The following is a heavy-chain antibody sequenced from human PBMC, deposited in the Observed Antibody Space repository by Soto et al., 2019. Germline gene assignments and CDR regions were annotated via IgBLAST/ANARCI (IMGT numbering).Heavy chain of an antibody. D-gene: IGHD3-3*01. CDR2: IVVGSGNT. CDR1: GLTFTSSA. Sequence: GASVKVSCKASGLTFTSSAVQWVRQARGQRLEWIGWIVVGSGNTIYAQKFQGRVTMTRDTSISTAYMELSRLRSDDTAVYYCARVVGYDFWSGYHNWFDPWGHGTLVTVSS. J-gene: IGHJ5*02. V-gene: IGHV1-58*01. CDR3: ARVVGYDFWSGYHNWFDP.